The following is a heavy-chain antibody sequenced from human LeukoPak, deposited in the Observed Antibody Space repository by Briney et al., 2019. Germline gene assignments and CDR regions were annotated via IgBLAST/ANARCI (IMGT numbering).Heavy chain of an antibody. Sequence: PSETLSLTCAVSGGSFSGYYWTWIRQPPGKGLEWIGEINHSGSADYNPSLKSRVTISLDTSKNQFSLKLSSVTAADTAVYYCARGQGTVTTHWGQGTLVTVSS. V-gene: IGHV4-34*01. D-gene: IGHD4-17*01. J-gene: IGHJ4*02. CDR2: INHSGSA. CDR1: GGSFSGYY. CDR3: ARGQGTVTTH.